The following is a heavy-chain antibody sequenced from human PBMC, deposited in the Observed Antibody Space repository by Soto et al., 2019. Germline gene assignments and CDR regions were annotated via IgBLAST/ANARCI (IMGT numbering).Heavy chain of an antibody. CDR1: GFTFSSYW. Sequence: GGSLRLSCAASGFTFSSYWMHWVRQAPGKGLVWVSRINSDGSSTSYADSVKGRFTISRDNAKNTLYLQMNSLRAEDTAVYYCARGGKYYDILTGYRIRRYYYYGMDVWGQGTTVTVSS. J-gene: IGHJ6*02. D-gene: IGHD3-9*01. CDR3: ARGGKYYDILTGYRIRRYYYYGMDV. CDR2: INSDGSST. V-gene: IGHV3-74*01.